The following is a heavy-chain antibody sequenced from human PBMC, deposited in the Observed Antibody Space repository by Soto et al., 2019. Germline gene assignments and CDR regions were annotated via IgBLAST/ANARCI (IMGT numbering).Heavy chain of an antibody. CDR2: IIPIFGTA. V-gene: IGHV1-69*12. D-gene: IGHD6-19*01. CDR1: GGTFSSYA. CDR3: ARAATGYSSGWLADP. Sequence: QVQLVQSGAEVKKPGSSVKVSCKASGGTFSSYAISWVRQAPGQGLEWMGGIIPIFGTANYAQKFQGRVTITAVESTSTAYMERSSLRSEDTDVYYCARAATGYSSGWLADPWGQGTLVTVSS. J-gene: IGHJ5*02.